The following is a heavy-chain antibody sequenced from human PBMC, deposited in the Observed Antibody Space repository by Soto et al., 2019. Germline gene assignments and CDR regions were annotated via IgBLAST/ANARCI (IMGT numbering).Heavy chain of an antibody. V-gene: IGHV3-74*01. CDR1: GFTFSNYW. Sequence: GGSLRLSCAASGFTFSNYWMHWVRQAPGKGLVWVSRISGDGSSTSYADSVRGRFTISRDNAKNTLYLQMNSLRAEDTAVYYCARVLLGDAFDIWGQGTMVTVSS. J-gene: IGHJ3*02. D-gene: IGHD3-16*01. CDR3: ARVLLGDAFDI. CDR2: ISGDGSST.